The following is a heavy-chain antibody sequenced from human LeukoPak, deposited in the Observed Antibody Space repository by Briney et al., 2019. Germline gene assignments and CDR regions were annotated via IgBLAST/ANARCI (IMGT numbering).Heavy chain of an antibody. CDR3: AREGSSGWPFGDY. Sequence: GGSLRLSCAASGFTFSSYSMNWVRQAPGKGLEWVSSISSSSSYIYYADSVKRRFTISRDNAKNSPYLQMNSLRAEDTAVYYCAREGSSGWPFGDYWGQGTLVTVSS. CDR1: GFTFSSYS. J-gene: IGHJ4*02. CDR2: ISSSSSYI. D-gene: IGHD6-19*01. V-gene: IGHV3-21*01.